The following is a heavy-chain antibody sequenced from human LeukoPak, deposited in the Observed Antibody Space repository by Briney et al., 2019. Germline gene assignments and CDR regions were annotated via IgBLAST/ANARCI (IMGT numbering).Heavy chain of an antibody. CDR3: ARDYNWNPPDY. CDR2: INSDGSST. J-gene: IGHJ4*02. D-gene: IGHD1-1*01. Sequence: PGGSLRLSCAASGFAFRNYWMHWVRQAPGKGLVWVSRINSDGSSTKYADSVKGRFTISRDNTKNTLYLQMNSLRVEDTAVYYCARDYNWNPPDYWGQGTLVTVSS. CDR1: GFAFRNYW. V-gene: IGHV3-74*03.